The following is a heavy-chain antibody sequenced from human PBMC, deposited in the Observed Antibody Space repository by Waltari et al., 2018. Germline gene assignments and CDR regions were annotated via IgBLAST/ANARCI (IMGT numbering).Heavy chain of an antibody. Sequence: QVQLQESGSGLVKPSETLSLTCTVSGGSISSYYWSWIRQPPGKGLEWIGYIYYSGSTNYNPSRKSRVTISVDTSKNQFALKLRSVTAADTAVYYCARGGQRFLEWYLDYWGQGTLVTVSS. V-gene: IGHV4-59*01. CDR1: GGSISSYY. CDR3: ARGGQRFLEWYLDY. CDR2: IYYSGST. D-gene: IGHD3-3*01. J-gene: IGHJ4*02.